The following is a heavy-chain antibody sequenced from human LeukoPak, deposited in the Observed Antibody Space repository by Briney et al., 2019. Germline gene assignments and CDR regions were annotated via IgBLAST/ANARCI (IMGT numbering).Heavy chain of an antibody. V-gene: IGHV3-48*03. CDR3: ARGGFVFDI. J-gene: IGHJ3*02. D-gene: IGHD3-10*01. CDR1: GFTFSSYE. Sequence: PGGSLRLSCAASGFTFSSYEMNWVRQGPGKGLEWISYITTTDTTKYYTDSVKGRFTNSRDNAKNSLYLQMHSLRAEDTAVYYCARGGFVFDIWGQGTVVTVSS. CDR2: ITTTDTTK.